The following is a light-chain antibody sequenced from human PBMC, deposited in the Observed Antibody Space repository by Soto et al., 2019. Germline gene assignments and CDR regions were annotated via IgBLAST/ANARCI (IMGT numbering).Light chain of an antibody. Sequence: EIVLTQSPGTLSLYTGERATLSCRASQSVSNNYLAWYQQKPGQAPRLLIYGASNRATGIPDRFSGSGSGTDFTLTISRLEPEDFAVYYCQQYGSSPWTFGQGAKVDNK. CDR3: QQYGSSPWT. CDR2: GAS. J-gene: IGKJ1*01. V-gene: IGKV3-20*01. CDR1: QSVSNNY.